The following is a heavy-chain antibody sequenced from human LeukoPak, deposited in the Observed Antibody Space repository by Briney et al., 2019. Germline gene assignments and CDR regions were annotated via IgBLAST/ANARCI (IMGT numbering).Heavy chain of an antibody. Sequence: GESLKISCKGSGYNFTNYWIGWVRQMPGKGLEWMGIIYPGDSDIRYSPSFQGHVTISADKSISTAYLQWSSLKASDTAMYYCARGTTYSYGPLEYWGQGTLVTVSS. D-gene: IGHD5-18*01. CDR1: GYNFTNYW. V-gene: IGHV5-51*01. CDR2: IYPGDSDI. CDR3: ARGTTYSYGPLEY. J-gene: IGHJ4*02.